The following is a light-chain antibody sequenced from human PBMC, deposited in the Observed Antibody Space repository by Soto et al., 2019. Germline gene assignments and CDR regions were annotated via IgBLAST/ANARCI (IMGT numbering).Light chain of an antibody. J-gene: IGKJ4*01. CDR2: GGS. Sequence: DIQMTQSPSSLSASVGDRVTITCQASQAMRDYLNWYQQRPGKAPKLLIYGGSKLETGVPSRFSGRASATDFSLTISSLQPEDVATYYCQQYDVLPPTFGGGTKVDIK. CDR3: QQYDVLPPT. CDR1: QAMRDY. V-gene: IGKV1-33*01.